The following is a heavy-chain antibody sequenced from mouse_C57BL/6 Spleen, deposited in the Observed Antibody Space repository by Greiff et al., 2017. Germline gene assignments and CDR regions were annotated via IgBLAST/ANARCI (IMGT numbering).Heavy chain of an antibody. J-gene: IGHJ3*01. CDR1: GYTFTSYW. CDR2: IDPSDSYT. V-gene: IGHV1-50*01. Sequence: QVQLQQPGAELVKPGASVKLSCKASGYTFTSYWMQWVKQRPGQGLEWIGEIDPSDSYTNYNQKFKGKATLTVDTSSSTAYMHLSSLISEDCAVYLCEKMPRGCVFWAKGSLVSVSA. CDR3: EKMPRGCVF.